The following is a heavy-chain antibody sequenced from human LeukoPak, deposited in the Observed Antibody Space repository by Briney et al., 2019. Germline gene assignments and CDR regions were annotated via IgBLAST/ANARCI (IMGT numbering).Heavy chain of an antibody. CDR2: ISGSGGSI. CDR3: AKDYATDFWSGYPIPYFDY. D-gene: IGHD3-3*01. Sequence: GGTLRLSCAASGFTFSSYAMSWVRQAPGKGLEWVSAISGSGGSIYYADSVKGRFTISRDNSKNTLYLQMNSLRAEDTAVYYCAKDYATDFWSGYPIPYFDYWGQGTLVTVSS. CDR1: GFTFSSYA. J-gene: IGHJ4*02. V-gene: IGHV3-23*01.